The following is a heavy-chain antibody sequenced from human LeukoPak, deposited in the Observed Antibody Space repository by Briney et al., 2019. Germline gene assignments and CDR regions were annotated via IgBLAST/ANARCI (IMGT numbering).Heavy chain of an antibody. CDR1: GGSFSGYY. Sequence: SETLSLTCAVYGGSFSGYYWSWIRQPPGKGLEWIGEINHSGSTNYNPSLKSRVTISVDTSKNQFSLKLSSVTAADTAVYYCARAWCYYGSGSYSNRDAFDIWGQGTMVTVSS. CDR2: INHSGST. V-gene: IGHV4-34*01. D-gene: IGHD3-10*01. J-gene: IGHJ3*02. CDR3: ARAWCYYGSGSYSNRDAFDI.